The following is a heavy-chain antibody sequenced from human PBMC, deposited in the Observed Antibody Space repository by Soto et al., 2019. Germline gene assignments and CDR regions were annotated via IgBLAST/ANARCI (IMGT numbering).Heavy chain of an antibody. D-gene: IGHD6-13*01. CDR1: GGPLISYA. V-gene: IGHV1-69*01. CDR2: IIPIFGTA. CDR3: ARDTLHPKLIPAAGTDWFDP. J-gene: IGHJ5*02. Sequence: SVKVACNASGGPLISYAIIWVRRAPGQGLEWMGGIIPIFGTANYAQKFQGRVTITADESTSTAYMELSSLRSEDTAVYYCARDTLHPKLIPAAGTDWFDPWGHGTLVTVS.